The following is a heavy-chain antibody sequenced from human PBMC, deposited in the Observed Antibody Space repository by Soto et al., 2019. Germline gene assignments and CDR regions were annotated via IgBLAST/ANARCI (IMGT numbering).Heavy chain of an antibody. CDR1: GFTFSSYG. D-gene: IGHD2-15*01. Sequence: QVQLVESGGGVVQPGRSLRLSCAASGFTFSSYGMHWVRQAPGKGLEWVAVIWYDGSNKYYADSVKGRFTISRDNSKNPLYLQMNSLRAEDTAVYYCAREGCSGGSCYSNWFDPWGQGTLVTVSS. J-gene: IGHJ5*02. CDR3: AREGCSGGSCYSNWFDP. V-gene: IGHV3-33*01. CDR2: IWYDGSNK.